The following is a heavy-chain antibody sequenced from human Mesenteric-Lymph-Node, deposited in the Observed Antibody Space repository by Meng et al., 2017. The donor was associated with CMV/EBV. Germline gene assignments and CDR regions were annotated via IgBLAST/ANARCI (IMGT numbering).Heavy chain of an antibody. CDR1: GDSITNYY. CDR2: IYYTGST. V-gene: IGHV4-59*01. J-gene: IGHJ6*02. D-gene: IGHD3-3*01. Sequence: SETLSLTCTVSGDSITNYYWSWIRQTPGKGLEWIAFIYYTGSTNYNPSLKSRVTISVDTSKNQFSLNLSSVTAADTAVYYCASTYYDFWSGYTGSDYYGMDVWGQGTTVTVSS. CDR3: ASTYYDFWSGYTGSDYYGMDV.